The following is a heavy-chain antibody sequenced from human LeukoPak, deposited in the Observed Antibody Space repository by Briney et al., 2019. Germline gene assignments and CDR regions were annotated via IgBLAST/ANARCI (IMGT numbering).Heavy chain of an antibody. CDR1: GYTFTGYY. Sequence: ASVKVSXKASGYTFTGYYMHWVRQAPGQGLEWMGRINPNSGGTNYAQKFQGRVTMTRDTSISTAYMELSRLRSDDTAVYYCASSRYSGSYYNYWGQGTLVTVSS. CDR3: ASSRYSGSYYNY. D-gene: IGHD1-26*01. J-gene: IGHJ4*02. V-gene: IGHV1-2*06. CDR2: INPNSGGT.